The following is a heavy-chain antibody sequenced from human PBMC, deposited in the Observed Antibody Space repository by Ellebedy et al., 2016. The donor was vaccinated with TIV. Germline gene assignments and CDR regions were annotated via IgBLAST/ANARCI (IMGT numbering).Heavy chain of an antibody. Sequence: GESLKISCAASGFTFSRHYMHWVRQAPGKGLVWVSRIKDDGSETSYVDSVKGRFIISRDNAQDTLFLQMNSLRAEDTAVYFCSRGWSTPDSWGQGTLVIVSS. CDR1: GFTFSRHY. CDR3: SRGWSTPDS. J-gene: IGHJ4*02. D-gene: IGHD2-15*01. CDR2: IKDDGSET. V-gene: IGHV3-74*01.